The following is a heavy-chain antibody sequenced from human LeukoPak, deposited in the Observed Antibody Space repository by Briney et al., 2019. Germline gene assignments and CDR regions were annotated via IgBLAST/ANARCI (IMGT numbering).Heavy chain of an antibody. Sequence: GSLRLSCVGSGFTLRNYGISWVRQAPGKGLEWVAAINEDASGKYYADSVKRRFTASRDDSKNTVYLQMNSLSAEDTPVYYCAKEQSSVWYSFGHFDSWGQGTRVTVSS. CDR1: GFTLRNYG. CDR2: INEDASGK. V-gene: IGHV3-23*01. CDR3: AKEQSSVWYSFGHFDS. J-gene: IGHJ4*02. D-gene: IGHD6-13*01.